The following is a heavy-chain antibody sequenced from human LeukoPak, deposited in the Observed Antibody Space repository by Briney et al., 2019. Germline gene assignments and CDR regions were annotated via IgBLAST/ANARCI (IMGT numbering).Heavy chain of an antibody. CDR3: ARDLSSLNWFDP. CDR2: IYYSGST. D-gene: IGHD6-13*01. V-gene: IGHV4-39*07. Sequence: SETLSLTCTVSGGSISSSSYYWGWIRQPPGKGLEWIGSIYYSGSTYYNPSLKSRVTISVDTSKNQFSLKLSSVTAADTAVYYCARDLSSLNWFDPWGQGTLVTASS. CDR1: GGSISSSSYY. J-gene: IGHJ5*02.